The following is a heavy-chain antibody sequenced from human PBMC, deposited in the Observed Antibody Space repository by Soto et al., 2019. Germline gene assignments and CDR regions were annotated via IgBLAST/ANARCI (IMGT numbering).Heavy chain of an antibody. D-gene: IGHD2-21*01. Sequence: GGSLRLSCAASGFTFSSYAMSWVRQAPGKGLEWVGRIKRNTDGATTVCAAPAKGRFSISRDDSKSTLYLHMNGLRTEDTAIYYCPTCGLDCSWGADWGLGT. CDR3: PTCGLDCSWGAD. V-gene: IGHV3-15*01. J-gene: IGHJ4*02. CDR1: GFTFSSYA. CDR2: IKRNTDGATT.